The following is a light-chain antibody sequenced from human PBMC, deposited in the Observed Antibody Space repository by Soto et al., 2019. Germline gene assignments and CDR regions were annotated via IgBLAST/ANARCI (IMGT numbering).Light chain of an antibody. CDR1: SSDIGRYKF. CDR2: EGT. CDR3: SSSTNTNTLVI. J-gene: IGLJ2*01. Sequence: QSALTQPASVSGSPGQSITISCTGTSSDIGRYKFVSWFQQHPGEAPKLLIFEGTNRPSGVSNRFSGSKSGNTAFLTISGLQAEDEAIYFCSSSTNTNTLVIFGGGTKVTVL. V-gene: IGLV2-14*01.